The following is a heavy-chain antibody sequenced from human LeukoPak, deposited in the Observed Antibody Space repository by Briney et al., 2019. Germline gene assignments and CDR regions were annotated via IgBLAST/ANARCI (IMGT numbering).Heavy chain of an antibody. CDR2: IYSGGST. CDR1: GFTFSSYW. D-gene: IGHD3/OR15-3a*01. J-gene: IGHJ2*01. CDR3: ASGFGLLSPRGLFHP. V-gene: IGHV3-66*01. Sequence: GGSLRPSCAASGFTFSSYWMSWVRQAPGKGLEWVSVIYSGGSTYYADSVKGRFTISRDNSKNTLYLQMNSLRAEDTAVYYCASGFGLLSPRGLFHPRGPGNLVTVSS.